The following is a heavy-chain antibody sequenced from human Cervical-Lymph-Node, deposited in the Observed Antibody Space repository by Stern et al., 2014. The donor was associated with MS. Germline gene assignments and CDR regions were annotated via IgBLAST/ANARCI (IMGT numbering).Heavy chain of an antibody. CDR1: GFSLSTSGLG. V-gene: IGHV2-5*02. CDR2: IYWDDQK. CDR3: AHRTAGPFDY. J-gene: IGHJ4*02. Sequence: QVTLKESGPALVKPTQTLTLTCTFSGFSLSTSGLGVGWIRQPQGEALDCLAYIYWDDQKRYSPSLKSRLTITKDTSKNQVVLTLTNVDPVDTATYYCAHRTAGPFDYWGQGTLVTVSS.